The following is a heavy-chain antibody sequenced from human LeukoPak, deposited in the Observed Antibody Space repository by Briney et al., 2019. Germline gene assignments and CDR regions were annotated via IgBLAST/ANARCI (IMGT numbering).Heavy chain of an antibody. V-gene: IGHV3-23*01. Sequence: GGSLGLSCAASGFTFRSYAMSWAREAPGKGLEGVSAITSSSSNTYHAVPVKGRLTIPRDNSENTLYLQLHNLRPEDTAVYHWPKFGYGGYPYQVLDIGGEGARVTVSS. J-gene: IGHJ3*02. CDR3: PKFGYGGYPYQVLDI. D-gene: IGHD4-17*01. CDR1: GFTFRSYA. CDR2: ITSSSSNT.